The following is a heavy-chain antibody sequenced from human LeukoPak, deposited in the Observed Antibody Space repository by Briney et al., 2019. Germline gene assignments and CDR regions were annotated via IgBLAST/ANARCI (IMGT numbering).Heavy chain of an antibody. V-gene: IGHV3-23*01. CDR2: ISGSGRST. J-gene: IGHJ4*02. CDR1: GFTFSSYD. Sequence: QAGGSLRLSCAASGFTFSSYDMSWVRQAPGKGLEWVSTISGSGRSTNYADSVKGRFTISRGNFKNTLFLQMNSLRAEDTAVYYCAKAREGADFWSGYSEGYYFDYWGQGTLVTVSS. CDR3: AKAREGADFWSGYSEGYYFDY. D-gene: IGHD3-3*01.